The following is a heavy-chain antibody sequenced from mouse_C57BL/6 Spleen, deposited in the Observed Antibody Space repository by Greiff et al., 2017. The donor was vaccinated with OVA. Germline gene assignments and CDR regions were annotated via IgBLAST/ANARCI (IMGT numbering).Heavy chain of an antibody. Sequence: DVKLVESGGGLVKPGGSLELSCAASGFTFSDYGMHWVRQAPEKGLEWVAYISSGSSTIYYADTVKGRFTITRDNTKNTLFLQMTSLRSADTAMYYCARKDLVYAMDYWGQGTSVTVSS. J-gene: IGHJ4*01. CDR3: ARKDLVYAMDY. CDR1: GFTFSDYG. V-gene: IGHV5-17*01. CDR2: ISSGSSTI.